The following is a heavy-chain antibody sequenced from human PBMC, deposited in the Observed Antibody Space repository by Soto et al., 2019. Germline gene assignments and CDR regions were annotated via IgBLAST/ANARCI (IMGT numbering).Heavy chain of an antibody. J-gene: IGHJ3*02. Sequence: QVQLQESGPGLVKPSQTLSLTCTVSGGSISSGGYYWSWIRQHPGTGLEWIGYIYYSGSTYYNPSLKSRVTISVDTSKNQFSLKLSSVTAADTAVYYCARRDVEMATHAFDIWGQGTMVTVSS. D-gene: IGHD5-12*01. CDR2: IYYSGST. CDR1: GGSISSGGYY. CDR3: ARRDVEMATHAFDI. V-gene: IGHV4-31*03.